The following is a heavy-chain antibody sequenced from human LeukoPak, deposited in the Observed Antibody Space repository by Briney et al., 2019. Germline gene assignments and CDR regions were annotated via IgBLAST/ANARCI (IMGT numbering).Heavy chain of an antibody. CDR3: ARERGWKWELPASDY. Sequence: GASVKVSCKASGYTYKTYGISWVRQAPGQGLEWMGWMNPNSGNTGYAQKFQGRVTMTRNTSISTAYMELSSLRSEDTAVYYCARERGWKWELPASDYWGQGTLVTVSS. J-gene: IGHJ4*02. V-gene: IGHV1-8*02. D-gene: IGHD1-26*01. CDR2: MNPNSGNT. CDR1: GYTYKTYG.